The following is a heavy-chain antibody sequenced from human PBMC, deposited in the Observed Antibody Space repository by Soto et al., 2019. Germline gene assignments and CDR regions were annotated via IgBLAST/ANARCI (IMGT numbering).Heavy chain of an antibody. CDR1: GFTFSDYY. V-gene: IGHV3-11*01. J-gene: IGHJ4*02. CDR3: ARVLGATTYGYFDY. D-gene: IGHD1-26*01. CDR2: ISSSGSTI. Sequence: GGSLRLSCAASGFTFSDYYTSWIRQAPGKGLEWVSYISSSGSTIYYADSAKGRFTISRDNAKNSLYLQMNSLRAEDTAVYYCARVLGATTYGYFDYWGQGTLVTVSS.